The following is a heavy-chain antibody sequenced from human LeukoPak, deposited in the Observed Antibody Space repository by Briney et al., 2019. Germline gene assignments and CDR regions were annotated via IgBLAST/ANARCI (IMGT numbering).Heavy chain of an antibody. Sequence: SETLSLTCAVYGGSFSGYYWSWIRQPPGKGLEWIGEINHSGSTNYNPSLKSRVTISVDTSKNQFSLKLSSVTAADTAVYYCARTTEGGYTYDYFYYYYMDVWGLGTLVTVSS. D-gene: IGHD5-18*01. V-gene: IGHV4-34*01. J-gene: IGHJ6*03. CDR3: ARTTEGGYTYDYFYYYYMDV. CDR1: GGSFSGYY. CDR2: INHSGST.